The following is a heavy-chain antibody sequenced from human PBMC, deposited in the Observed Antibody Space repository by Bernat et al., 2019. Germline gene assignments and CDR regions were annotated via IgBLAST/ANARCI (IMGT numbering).Heavy chain of an antibody. D-gene: IGHD4-4*01. Sequence: EVQLVQSGAEVKKPGESLKISCKGSGYSFTSYWIGWVRQMPGKGLEWMGIIYPVDSDTRYSPSFQGQVTISADKSISTAYLQWSSLKASDTAMYYCARHVLTTVTTGYYYYYMDVWGKGTTVTVSS. V-gene: IGHV5-51*01. CDR2: IYPVDSDT. CDR1: GYSFTSYW. CDR3: ARHVLTTVTTGYYYYYMDV. J-gene: IGHJ6*03.